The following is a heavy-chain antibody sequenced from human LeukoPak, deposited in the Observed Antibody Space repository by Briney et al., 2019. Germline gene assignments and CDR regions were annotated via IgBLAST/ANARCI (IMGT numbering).Heavy chain of an antibody. CDR1: GGSFSSGSYY. J-gene: IGHJ3*02. CDR2: IYTSGST. Sequence: PSQTLSLTCTVSGGSFSSGSYYWSWIRQPAGKGLEWIGHIYTSGSTNYNLSLKSRVTISVDTSKNQFSLKLSSVTAADTAVYYCARWGRIADAFDTWGQGTKVTVSS. D-gene: IGHD6-13*01. CDR3: ARWGRIADAFDT. V-gene: IGHV4-61*09.